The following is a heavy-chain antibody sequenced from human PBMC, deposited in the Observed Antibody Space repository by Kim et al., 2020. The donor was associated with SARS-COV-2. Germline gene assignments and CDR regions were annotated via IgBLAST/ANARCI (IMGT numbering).Heavy chain of an antibody. J-gene: IGHJ6*02. V-gene: IGHV3-33*01. CDR3: ARTLVLSGYYGMDV. D-gene: IGHD3-10*01. Sequence: ADTVKGRFTISRDNSKNTLYLQMNSLRAEDTAVYYCARTLVLSGYYGMDVWGQGTTVTVSS.